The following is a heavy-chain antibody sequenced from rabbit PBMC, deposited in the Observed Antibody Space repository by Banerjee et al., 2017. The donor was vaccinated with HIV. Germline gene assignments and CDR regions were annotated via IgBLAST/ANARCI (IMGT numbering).Heavy chain of an antibody. Sequence: QQQLEESGGGLVKPGGTLTLTCTASGFSFSSSYYMCWVRQAPGKGLEWIACIDAGSSGSTYYASWAKGRFTISKTSSTTVTLQMTSLTAADTATYFCARRPGYGGYGGATPNNLWGPGTLVTVS. V-gene: IGHV1S45*01. D-gene: IGHD7-1*01. J-gene: IGHJ4*01. CDR2: IDAGSSGST. CDR1: GFSFSSSYY. CDR3: ARRPGYGGYGGATPNNL.